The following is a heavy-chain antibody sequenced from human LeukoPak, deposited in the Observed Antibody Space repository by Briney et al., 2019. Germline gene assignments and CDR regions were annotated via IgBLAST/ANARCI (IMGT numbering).Heavy chain of an antibody. Sequence: SETLSLTCTVSGGSISSGDYYWSWIRQPPGKGLEWTGYIYYSGNTYYNPPLKSRVTISIDTSKNQFSLKLNSVTAADTAVYYCARSLRVSVAGTDTFDIWGQGTVVTVSS. D-gene: IGHD6-19*01. J-gene: IGHJ3*02. CDR3: ARSLRVSVAGTDTFDI. CDR1: GGSISSGDYY. CDR2: IYYSGNT. V-gene: IGHV4-30-4*01.